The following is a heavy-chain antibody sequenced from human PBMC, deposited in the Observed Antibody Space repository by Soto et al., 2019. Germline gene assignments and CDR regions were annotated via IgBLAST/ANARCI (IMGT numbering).Heavy chain of an antibody. CDR1: GFTFSSYS. CDR3: ARDPAPYYYERSRYWRFGSNYCRMAV. D-gene: IGHD3-22*01. J-gene: IGHJ6*02. V-gene: IGHV3-21*01. Sequence: EVQLVESGGGLVKPGGSLRLSCAASGFTFSSYSMNWVRQAPGKGLEWVSSISSSSSYRYYADSVKGRFTISRDNANNSLYLQINSLRAEETAVSYCARDPAPYYYERSRYWRFGSNYCRMAVWGQGTTVTVSS. CDR2: ISSSSSYR.